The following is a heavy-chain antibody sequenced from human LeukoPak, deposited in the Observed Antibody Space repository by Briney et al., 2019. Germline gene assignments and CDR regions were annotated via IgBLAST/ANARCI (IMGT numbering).Heavy chain of an antibody. D-gene: IGHD2-8*01. Sequence: PSETLSLTCTVSGGSISSYYWSWIRQPAGKGLEWIGRIYTSGSTNYNPSLKSRVTMSVDTSKNQFSLKLSSVTAADTAVYYCARGLVDIVLMVYAIRGVFDYWGQGTLVTVSS. CDR2: IYTSGST. V-gene: IGHV4-4*07. J-gene: IGHJ4*02. CDR1: GGSISSYY. CDR3: ARGLVDIVLMVYAIRGVFDY.